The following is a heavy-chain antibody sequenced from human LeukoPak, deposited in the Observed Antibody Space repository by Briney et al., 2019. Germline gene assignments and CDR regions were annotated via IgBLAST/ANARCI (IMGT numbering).Heavy chain of an antibody. V-gene: IGHV3-66*01. D-gene: IGHD3-10*01. CDR2: VYSGGST. Sequence: PGGSLRLSCAASGFTFRTYEMTWVRQAPGKGLEWVSVVYSGGSTYYADSVKGRFTISRDNSQNTLYLQMNSLRAEDTAVYYCARDGPRAGRGVIFENWGQGTLVTVSS. CDR3: ARDGPRAGRGVIFEN. J-gene: IGHJ4*02. CDR1: GFTFRTYE.